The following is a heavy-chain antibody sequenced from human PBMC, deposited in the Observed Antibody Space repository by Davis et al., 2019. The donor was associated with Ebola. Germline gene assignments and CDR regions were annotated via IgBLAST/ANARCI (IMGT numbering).Heavy chain of an antibody. J-gene: IGHJ4*02. D-gene: IGHD6-19*01. Sequence: GESLKISCAASGFTFSGSAMHWVRQASGKGLEWVGRIRSKANSYATAYAASVKGRFTISRDNAKNSLYLQINSLRAEDTAVYYCAREISVAYFDYWGQGTLVTVSS. CDR1: GFTFSGSA. CDR3: AREISVAYFDY. CDR2: IRSKANSYAT. V-gene: IGHV3-73*01.